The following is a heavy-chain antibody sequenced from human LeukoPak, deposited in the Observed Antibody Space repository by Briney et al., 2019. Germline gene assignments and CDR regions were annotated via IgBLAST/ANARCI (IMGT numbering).Heavy chain of an antibody. D-gene: IGHD6-19*01. V-gene: IGHV3-43D*04. CDR1: GFTFDYYA. Sequence: GGSLRLSCAASGFTFDYYAMDLVRPAPGEGLGLVSRINWDGDSTYYADSVKGRFTISRDSSKNCLFLQMNSLRAEDSALYYCAKDIGSSGWEGFDYWGQGTLVTVSS. J-gene: IGHJ4*02. CDR2: INWDGDST. CDR3: AKDIGSSGWEGFDY.